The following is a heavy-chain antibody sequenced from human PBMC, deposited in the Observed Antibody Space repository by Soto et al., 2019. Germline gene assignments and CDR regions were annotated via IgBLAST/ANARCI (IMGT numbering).Heavy chain of an antibody. CDR1: GFTFGDYA. CDR3: TRVRRDGYNYFGRPPYFDGFDI. J-gene: IGHJ3*02. Sequence: PGGSLRLSCTASGFTFGDYAMSWFRQAPGKGLEWVGFIRSKAYGGTTEHAASVKGRFIISRDDSKSIAYLQMNSLKTEDTAVYYCTRVRRDGYNYFGRPPYFDGFDIWGPGTVVTVSS. D-gene: IGHD5-12*01. CDR2: IRSKAYGGTT. V-gene: IGHV3-49*03.